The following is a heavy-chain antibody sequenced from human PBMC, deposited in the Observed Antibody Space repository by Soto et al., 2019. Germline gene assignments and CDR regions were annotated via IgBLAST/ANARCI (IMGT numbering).Heavy chain of an antibody. CDR1: GGSISSVGYY. V-gene: IGHV4-31*03. D-gene: IGHD6-19*01. CDR3: ARASTVAGYKGYYYYYGMDV. CDR2: IYYSGST. Sequence: KSTETLSLTCTVSGGSISSVGYYWVWIRQAPGKGLEWIGYIYYSGSTYYNPSLKSRVTMSVDTSKNQFSLKLSSVTAADTAVYYCARASTVAGYKGYYYYYGMDVWGQGTTVTVSS. J-gene: IGHJ6*02.